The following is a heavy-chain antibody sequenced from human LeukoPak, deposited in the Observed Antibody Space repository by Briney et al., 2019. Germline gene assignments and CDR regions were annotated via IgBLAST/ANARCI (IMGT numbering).Heavy chain of an antibody. CDR3: AKEYASLGRGGLFDY. CDR2: ISGSGGST. D-gene: IGHD3-16*01. Sequence: GGSLRHSCAASGFTFSSYAMSWVRQAPGKGLEWVSAISGSGGSTYYADSVKGRFTISRDNSKNTLYLQMNSLRAEDTAVYYCAKEYASLGRGGLFDYWGQGTLVTVSS. V-gene: IGHV3-23*01. J-gene: IGHJ4*02. CDR1: GFTFSSYA.